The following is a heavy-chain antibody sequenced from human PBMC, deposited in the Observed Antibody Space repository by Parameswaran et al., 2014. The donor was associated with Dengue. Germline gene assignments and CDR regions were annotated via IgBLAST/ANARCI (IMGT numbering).Heavy chain of an antibody. CDR3: ARDGDIVVVVARNNWFDP. V-gene: IGHV1-3*01. D-gene: IGHD2-15*01. Sequence: WVRQAPGQRLEWLGWINAGNGNTKYSQKFQGRVTITRDTSASTAYMELSSLRSEDTAVYYCARDGDIVVVVARNNWFDPWGQGTLVTVSS. J-gene: IGHJ5*02. CDR2: INAGNGNT.